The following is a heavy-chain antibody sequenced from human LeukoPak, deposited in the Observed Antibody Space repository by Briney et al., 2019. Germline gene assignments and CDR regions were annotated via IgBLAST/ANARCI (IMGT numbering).Heavy chain of an antibody. CDR3: AKDDAWLRFGE. J-gene: IGHJ4*02. Sequence: GGSLRLSCAASGFTFSTYGMHWVRQAPGKGLEWVTFIRYDGSNKYYADSVKGRFAISRDNPKNTLYLEVISLTAEDTAVYYCAKDDAWLRFGEWSQGTLVTVSS. D-gene: IGHD3-10*01. CDR2: IRYDGSNK. CDR1: GFTFSTYG. V-gene: IGHV3-30*02.